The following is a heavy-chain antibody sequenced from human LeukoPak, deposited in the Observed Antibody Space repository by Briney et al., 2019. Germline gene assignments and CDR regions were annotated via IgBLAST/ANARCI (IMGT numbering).Heavy chain of an antibody. CDR3: ARARYYGDSYVDY. V-gene: IGHV3-74*01. CDR1: GFTFSSYW. D-gene: IGHD4-17*01. J-gene: IGHJ4*02. Sequence: GGSLRLSCAASGFTFSSYWMHWVRQAPGKGLVLVSRINSDGSSTSYADSVKGRFTISRDNAKNTLYLQMNSLRAEDTAVYYCARARYYGDSYVDYWGQGTLVTVSS. CDR2: INSDGSST.